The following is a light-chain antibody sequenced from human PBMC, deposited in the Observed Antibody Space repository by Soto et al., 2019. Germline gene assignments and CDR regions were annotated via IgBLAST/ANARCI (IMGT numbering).Light chain of an antibody. CDR1: QSISTW. CDR3: QQYETFSGT. J-gene: IGKJ1*01. V-gene: IGKV1-5*01. Sequence: DIQMTQSPSTVSASVGDGVTITCRASQSISTWLAWYQQKPGKAPNLLIYDASTLESGGPSGFSGSGSGTEFTLTISSLQPDDSATYYCQQYETFSGTFGPGTKVEI. CDR2: DAS.